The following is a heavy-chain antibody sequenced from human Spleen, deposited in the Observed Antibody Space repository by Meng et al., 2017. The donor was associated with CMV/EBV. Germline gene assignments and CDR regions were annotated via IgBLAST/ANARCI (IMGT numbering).Heavy chain of an antibody. CDR3: ARGSGSYLEFDF. V-gene: IGHV4-31*03. D-gene: IGHD1-26*01. CDR1: GGSIRSGSYS. J-gene: IGHJ4*02. Sequence: SETLSLTCTVSGGSIRSGSYSWNWIRQHPEKGLEWLGFILKSGITSYNPSLKSRVSISLDTPVNQFSLNLISVIAADTAVYYCARGSGSYLEFDFWGQGTLVTVSS. CDR2: ILKSGIT.